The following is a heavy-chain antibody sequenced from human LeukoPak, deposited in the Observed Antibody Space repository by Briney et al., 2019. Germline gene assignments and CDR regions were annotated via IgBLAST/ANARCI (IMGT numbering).Heavy chain of an antibody. J-gene: IGHJ3*02. CDR1: GYIFTSYA. D-gene: IGHD3-9*01. Sequence: ASVKVSCKASGYIFTSYAMNWVRQAPGQGLEWMGWINTNTGNPTYAQGFTGRFVFSLDTSVSTAYLQISSLKAEDTAVYYCARGSFGQRPYYDILTGYYVGPAFDIWGQGTMVTVSS. V-gene: IGHV7-4-1*02. CDR2: INTNTGNP. CDR3: ARGSFGQRPYYDILTGYYVGPAFDI.